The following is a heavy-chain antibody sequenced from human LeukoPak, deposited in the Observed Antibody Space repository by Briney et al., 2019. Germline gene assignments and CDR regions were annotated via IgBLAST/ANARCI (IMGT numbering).Heavy chain of an antibody. V-gene: IGHV4-38-2*02. D-gene: IGHD3-3*01. J-gene: IGHJ3*02. CDR1: GYSITSGYH. CDR3: ARDYDFWSGYYVGRDAFDI. CDR2: MYHSGNI. Sequence: SETLSLTCIVSGYSITSGYHWGWIRQTPGKGLEWIGTMYHSGNINYNPSLKSRVTVSVDTSKNQFSLKLSSVTAADTAVYYCARDYDFWSGYYVGRDAFDIWGQGTMVTVSS.